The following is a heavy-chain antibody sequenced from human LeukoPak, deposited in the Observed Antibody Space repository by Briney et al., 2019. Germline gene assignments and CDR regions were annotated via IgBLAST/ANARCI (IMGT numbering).Heavy chain of an antibody. CDR2: INPNTGGT. CDR3: TRGGSASYSPYQSVFDI. J-gene: IGHJ3*02. CDR1: GYTFTDYY. D-gene: IGHD2-15*01. Sequence: ASVNVSCKASGYTFTDYYIHWVRQAPGQGFEWMGWINPNTGGTNFAQKFQGRVTLIRDTSIKTAYMDLTKLRPDDTALYYCTRGGSASYSPYQSVFDIWGQGTLVTVSS. V-gene: IGHV1-2*02.